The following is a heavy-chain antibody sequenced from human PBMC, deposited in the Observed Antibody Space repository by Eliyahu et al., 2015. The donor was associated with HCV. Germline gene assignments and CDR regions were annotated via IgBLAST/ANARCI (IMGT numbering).Heavy chain of an antibody. CDR2: IYYSGST. D-gene: IGHD3-10*01. J-gene: IGHJ6*02. CDR1: GGSIXSSSYY. V-gene: IGHV4-39*01. CDR3: ACGPTGGMDV. Sequence: QLQLQESGPGLVKPSETLSLTCTVSGGSIXSSSYYWGWIRQPPGKGLEWIGSIYYSGSTYYNPSLKSRVTISVDTSKNQFSLKLSSVTAADTAVYYCACGPTGGMDVWGQGTTVTVSS.